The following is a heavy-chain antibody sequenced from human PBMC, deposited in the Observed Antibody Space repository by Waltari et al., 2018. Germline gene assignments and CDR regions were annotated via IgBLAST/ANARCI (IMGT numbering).Heavy chain of an antibody. J-gene: IGHJ4*02. Sequence: QVQLQESGPGLVKPSETLSLTCTVSGGSISSYYWSWIRQPPGKGLEWIGYIYYSGSTNYNPSLKSRVTISVDTSKNQFSLKLSSVTAADTAVYYCARDKQLFDYWGQGTLVTVSS. V-gene: IGHV4-59*01. CDR2: IYYSGST. D-gene: IGHD6-19*01. CDR3: ARDKQLFDY. CDR1: GGSISSYY.